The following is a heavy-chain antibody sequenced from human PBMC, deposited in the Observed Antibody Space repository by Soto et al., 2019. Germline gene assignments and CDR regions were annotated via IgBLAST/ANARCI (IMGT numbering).Heavy chain of an antibody. CDR3: ARSRYSYAPWQGVD. Sequence: EVQLVESGGALVQPGESLRLSCAASGFTFSSCWMSWVRQAPGKGLEWVANIKQDGRDKYYLDSVKGRFTISRDNAKNSLYLQMSSLRAEDTAVYYCARSRYSYAPWQGVDWGQGTLVIVSS. CDR2: IKQDGRDK. V-gene: IGHV3-7*01. J-gene: IGHJ4*02. CDR1: GFTFSSCW. D-gene: IGHD5-18*01.